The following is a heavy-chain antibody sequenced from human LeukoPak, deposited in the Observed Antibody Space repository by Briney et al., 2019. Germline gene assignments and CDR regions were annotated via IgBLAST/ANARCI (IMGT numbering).Heavy chain of an antibody. CDR1: RFIFSSYK. J-gene: IGHJ6*04. D-gene: IGHD3-10*02. V-gene: IGHV3-48*03. Sequence: PGGSLRLSCAASRFIFSSYKMNWVRQAPGKGLEWVSYISSSGSTIYYADSVKGRFTISRDNAKNSLYLQMNSLKAEDTAVYYCAELGITMIGGVWGKGTTVTISS. CDR3: AELGITMIGGV. CDR2: ISSSGSTI.